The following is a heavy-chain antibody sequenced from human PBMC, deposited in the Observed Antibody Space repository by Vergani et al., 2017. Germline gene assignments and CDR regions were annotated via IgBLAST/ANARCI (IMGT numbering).Heavy chain of an antibody. D-gene: IGHD1-26*01. J-gene: IGHJ4*02. CDR2: IGTAGDT. V-gene: IGHV3-13*01. CDR3: ARDQVGAADY. Sequence: EVQLVESGGGLVQPGGSLRLSCAASGFTFSTYDMHWVRQATGKGLEWVSAIGTAGDTYYPGSVKGRFTISRENAKNSLYLQMNGLRAGDTAVYYCARDQVGAADYWGQGTLVTVSS. CDR1: GFTFSTYD.